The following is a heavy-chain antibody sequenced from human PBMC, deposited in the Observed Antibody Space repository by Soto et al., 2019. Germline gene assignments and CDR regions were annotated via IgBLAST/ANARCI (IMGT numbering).Heavy chain of an antibody. CDR1: GGSISSSSYY. CDR3: ASIAEGSGSYYNVLDY. J-gene: IGHJ4*02. Sequence: SETLSLTCTVSGGSISSSSYYWGWIRQPPGKGLEWIGSIYYSGSTYYNPSLKSRVTISVDTSKNQFSLKLSSVTAADTAVYYCASIAEGSGSYYNVLDYWGQGTLVTVSS. V-gene: IGHV4-39*01. CDR2: IYYSGST. D-gene: IGHD3-10*01.